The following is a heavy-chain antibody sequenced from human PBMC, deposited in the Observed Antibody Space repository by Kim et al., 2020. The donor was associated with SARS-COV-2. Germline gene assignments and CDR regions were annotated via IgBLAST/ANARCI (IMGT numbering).Heavy chain of an antibody. CDR2: INHSGST. Sequence: SETLSLTCAVYGGSFSGYYWSWIRQPPGKGLEWIGEINHSGSTNYNPSLKSRVTISVDTSKNQFSLKLSSVTAADTAVYYCARRVFGVVTPDGMDVWGQGTTVTVSS. CDR1: GGSFSGYY. J-gene: IGHJ6*02. D-gene: IGHD3-3*01. V-gene: IGHV4-34*01. CDR3: ARRVFGVVTPDGMDV.